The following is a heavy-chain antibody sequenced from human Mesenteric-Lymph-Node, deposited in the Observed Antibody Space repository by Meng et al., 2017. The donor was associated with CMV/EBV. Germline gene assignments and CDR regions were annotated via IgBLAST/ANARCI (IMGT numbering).Heavy chain of an antibody. D-gene: IGHD6-13*01. V-gene: IGHV3-48*04. CDR2: ISSSSSTI. J-gene: IGHJ5*02. CDR1: GFTFSSYS. Sequence: GGSLRLSCAASGFTFSSYSMNWVRQAPGKGLEWVSYISSSSSTIYYADSVKGRFTISRDNAKNSLYLQMNSLRAEDTAVYYCAKERSSSWYVTGFDPWGQGTLVTVSS. CDR3: AKERSSSWYVTGFDP.